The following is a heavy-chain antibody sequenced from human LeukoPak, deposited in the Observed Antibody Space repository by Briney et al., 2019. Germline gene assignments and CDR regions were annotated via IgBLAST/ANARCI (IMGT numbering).Heavy chain of an antibody. J-gene: IGHJ4*02. Sequence: GGSLRLSCAASGFTFSSYTMNWVRQAPGKGLEWVSYISSSSTNIYYADSVKGRFTISRDNAKNSLHLQMNSLRAEDTAVYYCARVGDDYGDYPIDYWGQGTLVTVSS. CDR2: ISSSSTNI. CDR1: GFTFSSYT. CDR3: ARVGDDYGDYPIDY. D-gene: IGHD4-17*01. V-gene: IGHV3-48*01.